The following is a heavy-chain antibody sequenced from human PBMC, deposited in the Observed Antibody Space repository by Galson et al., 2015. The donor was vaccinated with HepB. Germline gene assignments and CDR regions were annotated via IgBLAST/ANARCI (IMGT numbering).Heavy chain of an antibody. CDR2: INHSGST. D-gene: IGHD3-16*01. CDR3: ARMGSVTFGVLRVSRQTPIDY. J-gene: IGHJ4*02. V-gene: IGHV4-34*01. Sequence: SETLSLTCAVYGGSFSGYYWSWIRQPPGKGLEWIGEINHSGSTNYNPPLKSRVTISVDTSKNQFSLKLSSVTAADTAVYYCARMGSVTFGVLRVSRQTPIDYWGQGTLVTVSS. CDR1: GGSFSGYY.